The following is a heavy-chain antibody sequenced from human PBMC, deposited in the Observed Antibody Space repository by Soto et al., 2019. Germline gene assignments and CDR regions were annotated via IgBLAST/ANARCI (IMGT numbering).Heavy chain of an antibody. Sequence: SETLSLTCTVSGGSISSGDYYWSWIRQPPGKGLEWIGYIYYSGSTYYNPSLKSRVTISVDTSKNQFSLKLSSVTAADTAVYYCARGGYTVTTRYYYGRDVWGQGTTVT. CDR2: IYYSGST. J-gene: IGHJ6*02. D-gene: IGHD4-4*01. CDR1: GGSISSGDYY. CDR3: ARGGYTVTTRYYYGRDV. V-gene: IGHV4-30-4*01.